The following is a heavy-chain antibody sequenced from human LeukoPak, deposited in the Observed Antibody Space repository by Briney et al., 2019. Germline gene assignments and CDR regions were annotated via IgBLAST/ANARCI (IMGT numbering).Heavy chain of an antibody. CDR3: ARVWEMATPLTYYYMDV. CDR1: GGTFSSYA. Sequence: ASVKVSCKASGGTFSSYAISWVRLAPGQGLEWMGGIIPIFGTANYAQKFQGRVTITTDESTSTAYMELSSLRSEDTAVYYCARVWEMATPLTYYYMDVWGKGTTVTVSS. D-gene: IGHD5-24*01. J-gene: IGHJ6*03. CDR2: IIPIFGTA. V-gene: IGHV1-69*05.